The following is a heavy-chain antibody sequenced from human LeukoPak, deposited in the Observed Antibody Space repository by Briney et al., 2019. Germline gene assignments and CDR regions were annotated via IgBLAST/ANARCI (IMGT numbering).Heavy chain of an antibody. CDR2: ISSISSYL. CDR1: GFTFSSYS. V-gene: IGHV3-21*01. J-gene: IGHJ3*02. CDR3: ARGQNYYGSGSQTFDI. D-gene: IGHD3-10*01. Sequence: PGGSLRLSCAASGFTFSSYSMSWVRQAPGKGLEWVSSISSISSYLFYADSVKGRFTISRDNTRNSLYLQMNSLRAEDTAVYYCARGQNYYGSGSQTFDIWGQGTMVTASS.